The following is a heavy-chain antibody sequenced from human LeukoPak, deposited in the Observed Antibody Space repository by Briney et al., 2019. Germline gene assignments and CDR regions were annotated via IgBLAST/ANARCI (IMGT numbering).Heavy chain of an antibody. CDR3: ARDPCHGALDY. Sequence: PGGSLRLSCVASGFAVGRNYMSWVRRAPGKGLEWVANIKQDGTEEYYVDSVRGRFSISKDNAKNSLYLQMNSLRAEDTAVYYCARDPCHGALDYWGQGALVTVSS. CDR1: GFAVGRNY. J-gene: IGHJ4*02. D-gene: IGHD2-2*01. V-gene: IGHV3-7*03. CDR2: IKQDGTEE.